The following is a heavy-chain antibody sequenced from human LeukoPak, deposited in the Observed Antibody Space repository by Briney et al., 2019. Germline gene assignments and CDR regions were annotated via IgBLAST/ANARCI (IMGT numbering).Heavy chain of an antibody. V-gene: IGHV3-53*01. D-gene: IGHD7-27*01. CDR1: GFTVSSNY. CDR3: ATMGMTYYYYMDV. J-gene: IGHJ6*03. Sequence: PGGSLRLSCAASGFTVSSNYMSWVRQAPGKGLEWVSVIYSGGSTYYADSVKGRFTISRDNSKNTLYLQMNSLRAEDTAVYYCATMGMTYYYYMDVWGKGTTVTISS. CDR2: IYSGGST.